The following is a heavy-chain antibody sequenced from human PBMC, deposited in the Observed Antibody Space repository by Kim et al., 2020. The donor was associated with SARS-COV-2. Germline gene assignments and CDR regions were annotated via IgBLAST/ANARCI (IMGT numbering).Heavy chain of an antibody. CDR2: NT. CDR3: ARGRSISIDY. D-gene: IGHD2-21*01. Sequence: NTGDAQKFQGRVTMTRSTSISTAYMELSSLRSEDTAVYYCARGRSISIDYWGQGTLVTVSS. J-gene: IGHJ4*02. V-gene: IGHV1-8*01.